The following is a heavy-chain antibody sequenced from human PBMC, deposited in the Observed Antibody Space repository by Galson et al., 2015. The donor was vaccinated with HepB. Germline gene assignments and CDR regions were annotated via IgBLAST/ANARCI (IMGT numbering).Heavy chain of an antibody. CDR2: FDPEDGET. CDR3: ATSRYGAVGATQYFDY. D-gene: IGHD1-26*01. CDR1: GYTLTELS. V-gene: IGHV1-24*01. J-gene: IGHJ4*02. Sequence: SVKVSCKVSGYTLTELSMHWVRQAPGKGLEWMGGFDPEDGETIYAQKFQGRVTMTEDTSTDTAYMELSSLRSEDTAVYYCATSRYGAVGATQYFDYWGQGTLVTVSS.